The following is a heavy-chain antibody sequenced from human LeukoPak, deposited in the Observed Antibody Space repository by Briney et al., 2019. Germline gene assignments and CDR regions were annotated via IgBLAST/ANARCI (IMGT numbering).Heavy chain of an antibody. Sequence: PGGSLRISCAASGFTFSSYAMSRVRQAPGKGLNWASDISGSGGYTYYADPVKGRFTISRDNSKNTLYLQMNSLRVEDTAEYHCAKGRGEYYHYGMDVWGQGTTVTVSS. CDR2: ISGSGGYT. J-gene: IGHJ6*02. CDR1: GFTFSSYA. D-gene: IGHD5-24*01. V-gene: IGHV3-23*01. CDR3: AKGRGEYYHYGMDV.